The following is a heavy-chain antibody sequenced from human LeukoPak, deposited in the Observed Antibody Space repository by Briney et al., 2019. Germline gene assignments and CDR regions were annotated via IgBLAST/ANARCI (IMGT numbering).Heavy chain of an antibody. CDR1: GFTFSSYW. J-gene: IGHJ4*02. CDR3: ARESGQWLVRRGFDY. V-gene: IGHV3-7*01. Sequence: GGSLRLSCAASGFTFSSYWMSWVRQAPGKGLEWVANIKQDGSEKYYVDSVKGRFTISRDNAKNSLYLQMNSLRAEDTAVYYCARESGQWLVRRGFDYWGQGTLVTVSS. CDR2: IKQDGSEK. D-gene: IGHD6-19*01.